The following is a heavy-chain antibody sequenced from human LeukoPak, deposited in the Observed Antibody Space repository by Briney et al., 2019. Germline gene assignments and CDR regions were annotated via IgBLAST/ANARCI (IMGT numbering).Heavy chain of an antibody. CDR3: AREVVPAAIPPHPYYFDY. CDR2: IIPILGIA. V-gene: IGHV1-69*04. D-gene: IGHD2-2*01. CDR1: GGTFSSYA. Sequence: ASVKVSCKASGGTFSSYAISWVRQAPGQGLEWMGRIIPILGIANYAQKFQGRVTITADKSTSTAYMELSSLRSEDTAVYYCAREVVPAAIPPHPYYFDYWGQGTLVTDSS. J-gene: IGHJ4*02.